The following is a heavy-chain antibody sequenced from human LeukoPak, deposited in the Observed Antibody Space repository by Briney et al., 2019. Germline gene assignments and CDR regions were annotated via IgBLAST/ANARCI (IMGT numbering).Heavy chain of an antibody. CDR2: IIPIFGTA. V-gene: IGHV1-69*05. J-gene: IGHJ4*02. Sequence: SVKVSCKASGGTFSSYAISWVRQAPGQGLEWMGRIIPIFGTANYAQKFRGRVTITTDESTSTAYMELSSLRSEDTAVYYCARDYDFWSGYLDYWGQGTLVTVSS. CDR3: ARDYDFWSGYLDY. CDR1: GGTFSSYA. D-gene: IGHD3-3*01.